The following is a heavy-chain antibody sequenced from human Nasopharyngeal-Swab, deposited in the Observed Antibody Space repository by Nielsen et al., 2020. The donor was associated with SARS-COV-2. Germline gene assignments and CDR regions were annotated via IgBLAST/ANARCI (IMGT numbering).Heavy chain of an antibody. Sequence: ASVKVSCKASGYTFTSYYMHWVRQAPGQGLEWMGIINPSGGSTSYAQKFQGRVTMTRDTSTSTVYMELSSLRSEDTAVYYCARGPTYYYGSGSSGPFDTCGQGILVTVSS. CDR2: INPSGGST. J-gene: IGHJ5*02. V-gene: IGHV1-46*01. CDR3: ARGPTYYYGSGSSGPFDT. CDR1: GYTFTSYY. D-gene: IGHD3-10*01.